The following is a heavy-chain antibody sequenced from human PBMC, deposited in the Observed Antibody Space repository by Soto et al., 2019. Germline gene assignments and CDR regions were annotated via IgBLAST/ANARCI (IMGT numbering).Heavy chain of an antibody. CDR2: ITSDTYTI. D-gene: IGHD6-19*01. Sequence: EVQLVEAGGGLVQPGGSLRLTCVASGFPFSIYSMNWVRQAPGKGLEWSSYITSDTYTIKYADSVKGRFTISRENAKNLVYLQMNSLRDEDTAVYFCARSVEGHFDYWGQGTVVTVSS. CDR1: GFPFSIYS. CDR3: ARSVEGHFDY. J-gene: IGHJ4*02. V-gene: IGHV3-48*02.